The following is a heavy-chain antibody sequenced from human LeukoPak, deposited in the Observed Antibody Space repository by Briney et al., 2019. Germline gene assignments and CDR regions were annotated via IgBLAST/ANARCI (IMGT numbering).Heavy chain of an antibody. D-gene: IGHD5-24*01. V-gene: IGHV3-11*01. CDR2: ISSNGNTV. Sequence: KSGGSLRLSCAASGFTFRNYYMIWIRQAPGKGLEWLSYISSNGNTVYYADSVRGRFTVSRDNVKNSLFVEMNSLRVEDTAVYYCARDGYNYFDFWAQGTLVTVSS. CDR3: ARDGYNYFDF. J-gene: IGHJ4*02. CDR1: GFTFRNYY.